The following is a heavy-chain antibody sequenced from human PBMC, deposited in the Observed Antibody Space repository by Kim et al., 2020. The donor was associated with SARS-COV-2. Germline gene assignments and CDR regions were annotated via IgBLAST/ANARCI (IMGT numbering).Heavy chain of an antibody. CDR2: ISSSSSYI. Sequence: GGSLRLSCAASGFTFSSYSMNWVRQAPGKGLEWVSSISSSSSYIYYADSVKGRFTISRDNAKNSLYLQMNSLRAEDTAVYYCARDVPAAARAYDYWGQGTLVTVSS. CDR1: GFTFSSYS. V-gene: IGHV3-21*04. D-gene: IGHD6-13*01. J-gene: IGHJ4*02. CDR3: ARDVPAAARAYDY.